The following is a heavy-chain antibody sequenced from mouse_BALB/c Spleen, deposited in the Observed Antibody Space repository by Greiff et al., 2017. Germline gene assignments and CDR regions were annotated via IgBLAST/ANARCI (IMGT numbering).Heavy chain of an antibody. V-gene: IGHV5-4*02. CDR1: GFTFSDYY. CDR2: ISDGGSYT. D-gene: IGHD2-4*01. CDR3: ARDGGDYDWFAY. J-gene: IGHJ3*01. Sequence: EVQVVESGGGLVKPGGSLKLSCAASGFTFSDYYMYWVRQTPEKRLEWVATISDGGSYTYYPDSVKGRFTISRDNAKNNLYLQMSSLKSEDTAMYYCARDGGDYDWFAYWGQGTLVTVSA.